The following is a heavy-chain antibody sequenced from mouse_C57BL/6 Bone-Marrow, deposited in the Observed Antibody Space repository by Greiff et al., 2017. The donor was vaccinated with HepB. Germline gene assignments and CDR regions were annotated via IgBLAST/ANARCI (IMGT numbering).Heavy chain of an antibody. J-gene: IGHJ3*01. V-gene: IGHV5-6*01. CDR2: ISSGGSYT. CDR3: ARGITTVVH. CDR1: GFTFSSYG. Sequence: EVMLVESGGDLVKPGGSLKLSCAASGFTFSSYGMSWVRQTPDKRLEWVATISSGGSYTYYPDSVKGRFTISRDNDKNTLYLQMSSLKSEDTAMYYCARGITTVVHWGQGTLVTVSA. D-gene: IGHD1-1*01.